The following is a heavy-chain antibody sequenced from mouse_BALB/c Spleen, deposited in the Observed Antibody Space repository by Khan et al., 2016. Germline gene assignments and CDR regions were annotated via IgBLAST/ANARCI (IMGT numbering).Heavy chain of an antibody. CDR1: EYTFTNYG. Sequence: QIQLVQSGPELKKPGETVKISCKASEYTFTNYGMNWVKQAPGKGLKWMGWINTNNGEPTYAEEFKGRFDFSLEASASTAYLQINNLKNGDSATYCCASTRDYPYYAMDYWGQGTSVTVSS. J-gene: IGHJ4*01. CDR3: ASTRDYPYYAMDY. CDR2: INTNNGEP. D-gene: IGHD2-13*01. V-gene: IGHV9-3*02.